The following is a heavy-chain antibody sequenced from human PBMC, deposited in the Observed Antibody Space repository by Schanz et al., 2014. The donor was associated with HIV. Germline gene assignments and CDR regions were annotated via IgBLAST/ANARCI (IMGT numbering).Heavy chain of an antibody. CDR1: GGTFSSSA. CDR2: IIPIFDTT. D-gene: IGHD3-10*01. V-gene: IGHV1-69*06. J-gene: IGHJ5*02. Sequence: QVQLVQSGAEVKKPGSSVKVSCKASGGTFSSSAISWVRQAPGQGLEWMGGIIPIFDTTNYAQKFQGRVTITADKSTSTAYMGLTSLTPDDTAVYFCARGASVAARGWFDPWGQGTLIIVSS. CDR3: ARGASVAARGWFDP.